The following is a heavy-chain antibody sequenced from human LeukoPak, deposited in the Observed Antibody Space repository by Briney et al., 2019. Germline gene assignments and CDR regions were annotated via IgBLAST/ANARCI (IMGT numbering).Heavy chain of an antibody. D-gene: IGHD6-19*01. Sequence: GGSLRLSCAASGFTFSNYKMNWVRQAPGKGLEWVSSISSTSTYINYADSVKGRFTISRDNAKKSLYLQMNSLRAEDTAFYYCARVGYSSGWRAPDFDYWGQGTLVTVSS. CDR2: ISSTSTYI. V-gene: IGHV3-21*01. CDR1: GFTFSNYK. J-gene: IGHJ4*02. CDR3: ARVGYSSGWRAPDFDY.